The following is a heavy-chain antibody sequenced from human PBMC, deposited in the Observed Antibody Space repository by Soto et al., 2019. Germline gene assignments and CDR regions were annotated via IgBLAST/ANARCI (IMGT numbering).Heavy chain of an antibody. CDR3: ARGQVVAAQH. J-gene: IGHJ4*02. V-gene: IGHV4-30-2*01. CDR1: GGSISSGGYS. D-gene: IGHD2-15*01. Sequence: QLQLQESGSGLVKPSQTLSLTCAVSGGSISSGGYSWSWIRQPPGKRLVWIGYTYHSGSTYYNPSLKRRVPISVDRSKNQFSLKLSSVTAADTAVYYCARGQVVAAQHWGQGTLVTVSS. CDR2: TYHSGST.